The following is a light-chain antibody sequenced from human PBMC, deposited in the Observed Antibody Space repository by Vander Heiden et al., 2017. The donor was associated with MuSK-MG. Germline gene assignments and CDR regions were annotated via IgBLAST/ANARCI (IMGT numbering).Light chain of an antibody. CDR1: QSVLYSSNNKNY. V-gene: IGKV4-1*01. CDR3: QQYYSTPLT. J-gene: IGKJ5*01. Sequence: DIVLTQSPDSLAVSLGERATINCKSSQSVLYSSNNKNYLACYQQKPGQPPKLLIYWASTRESGVPDRFSGSGSGTDFTLTILSLQAEDVAVYYCQQYYSTPLTFGQGTRLEIK. CDR2: WAS.